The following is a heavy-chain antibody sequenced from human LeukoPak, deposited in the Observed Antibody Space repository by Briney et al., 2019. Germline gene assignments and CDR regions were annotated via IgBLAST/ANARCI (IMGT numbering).Heavy chain of an antibody. CDR1: GFTFSSYG. Sequence: GGSLRLSCAASGFTFSSYGMHWFRQAPGKGLEWVAAIWYDGSNKYYADSVKGRFTISRDNSKNTLYLQMNSLRAEDTAVYYYVRVTHSSYSYGYGHGDYWGQGTLVTVSS. CDR3: VRVTHSSYSYGYGHGDY. D-gene: IGHD5-18*01. J-gene: IGHJ4*02. CDR2: IWYDGSNK. V-gene: IGHV3-33*01.